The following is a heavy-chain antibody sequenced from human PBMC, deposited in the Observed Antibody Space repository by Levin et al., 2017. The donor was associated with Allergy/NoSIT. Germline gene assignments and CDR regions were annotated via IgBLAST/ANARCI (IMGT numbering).Heavy chain of an antibody. Sequence: VASVKVSCEASGYTFTGYYIHWVRQVPGQGLEWMGRIHPNTGVANYAQKFQGRVTLTRDTSIRTAHMELSRLNSDDTAVYYCTRVQLARDYFYGLDVWGQGTTVTVSS. V-gene: IGHV1-2*06. CDR1: GYTFTGYY. J-gene: IGHJ6*02. CDR2: IHPNTGVA. CDR3: TRVQLARDYFYGLDV.